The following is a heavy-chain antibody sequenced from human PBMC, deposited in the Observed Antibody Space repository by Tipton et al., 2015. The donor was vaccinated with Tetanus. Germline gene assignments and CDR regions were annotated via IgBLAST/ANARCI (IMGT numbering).Heavy chain of an antibody. CDR2: ISGYSGDT. CDR1: GGTVSSYV. V-gene: IGHV1-18*01. J-gene: IGHJ6*02. CDR3: ARGSAFNYYNGLDV. Sequence: QVQLVQSGAEVKKPGSSVKVSCKASGGTVSSYVISWVRQAPGQGLEWMGWISGYSGDTNYAQRLQGRVTVTADTSTSTAYMELRSLRSDDTAVYYCARGSAFNYYNGLDVWGQGTTVTVSS.